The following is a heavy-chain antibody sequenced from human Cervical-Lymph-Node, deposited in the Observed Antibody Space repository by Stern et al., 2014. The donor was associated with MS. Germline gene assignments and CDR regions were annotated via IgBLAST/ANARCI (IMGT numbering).Heavy chain of an antibody. D-gene: IGHD6-19*01. J-gene: IGHJ4*02. CDR1: GGSISRYY. Sequence: VQLVESGPGLVKPAETLYLTCTASGGSISRYYWRWIRQPPGKGLEWIGYIYCSGNTNYNPSLKSRVTISVDTSKNQFSLKLSSVTAADTAVYSCARSPGYSSVYFDYWGQGTLVTVSS. CDR3: ARSPGYSSVYFDY. V-gene: IGHV4-59*01. CDR2: IYCSGNT.